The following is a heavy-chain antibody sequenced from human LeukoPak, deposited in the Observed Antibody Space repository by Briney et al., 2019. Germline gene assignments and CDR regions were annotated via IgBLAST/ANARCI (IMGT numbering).Heavy chain of an antibody. CDR2: ISFDGSNK. Sequence: GGSLRLSCAASGFTFSSSAMHWVRQAPGKGLEWVAVISFDGSNKYYADSVKGRFTISRDNSKNTLYLQMNSLRAEDTAVYYCAKAGAAAGLRKYYFDYWGQGTLVTVSS. CDR3: AKAGAAAGLRKYYFDY. J-gene: IGHJ4*02. D-gene: IGHD6-13*01. V-gene: IGHV3-30-3*01. CDR1: GFTFSSSA.